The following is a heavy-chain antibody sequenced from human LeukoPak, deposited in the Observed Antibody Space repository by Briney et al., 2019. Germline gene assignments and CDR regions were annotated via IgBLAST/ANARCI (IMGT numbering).Heavy chain of an antibody. Sequence: GGSLRLSCAASGFIFSSYEMNWVRQAPGKGLQWVSAISGSGGSTYYADSVKGRFTISRDNSKNTLYLQMNSLRAEDTAVYYCAKSLRGYCSGGSCYSDFDYWGQGTLVTVSS. V-gene: IGHV3-23*01. D-gene: IGHD2-15*01. CDR3: AKSLRGYCSGGSCYSDFDY. CDR2: ISGSGGST. CDR1: GFIFSSYE. J-gene: IGHJ4*02.